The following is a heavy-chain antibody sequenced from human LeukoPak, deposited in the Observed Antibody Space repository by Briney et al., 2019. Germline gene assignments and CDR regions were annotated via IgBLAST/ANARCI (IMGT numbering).Heavy chain of an antibody. CDR1: GFTFHDYG. CDR3: ARGGYIVTGNYKELDY. Sequence: GGPLRLSCAASGFTFHDYGMSWLRQAPGKGLEWVSGINWIGGSTVYADSVKGRFTISRDTAKNPLYLERNSLRAEDTALYYCARGGYIVTGNYKELDYWGQGTLVTVSS. CDR2: INWIGGST. V-gene: IGHV3-20*04. D-gene: IGHD3-9*01. J-gene: IGHJ4*02.